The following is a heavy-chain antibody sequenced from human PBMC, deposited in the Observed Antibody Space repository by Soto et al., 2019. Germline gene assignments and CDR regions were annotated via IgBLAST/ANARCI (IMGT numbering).Heavy chain of an antibody. V-gene: IGHV4-39*02. Sequence: PSETLSLTCTVSGVSITSTNYYWGWIRQPPGKGLDRIGNIHYGGITYYNPSLKSRVAMSVDTSKNQFSLKLNSVTVANTAVYYCARDLGSVPSGNVPAASYHYYGMDVWGQGTTVTVSS. J-gene: IGHJ6*02. D-gene: IGHD2-2*01. CDR2: IHYGGIT. CDR1: GVSITSTNYY. CDR3: ARDLGSVPSGNVPAASYHYYGMDV.